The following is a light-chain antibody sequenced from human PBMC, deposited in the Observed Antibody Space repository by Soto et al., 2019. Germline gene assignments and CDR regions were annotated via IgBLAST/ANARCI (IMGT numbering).Light chain of an antibody. CDR3: LQDYNYLTWT. CDR2: AAS. J-gene: IGKJ1*01. CDR1: QGIRND. Sequence: ASQMTQSPSSLSASVGDRVTITCRASQGIRNDLGWYQQKPGKAPKLLIYAASSLQSGVPSRFSGSGSGTDFTLTISSLQPEDFATYYCLQDYNYLTWTFGQGTKVDIK. V-gene: IGKV1-6*01.